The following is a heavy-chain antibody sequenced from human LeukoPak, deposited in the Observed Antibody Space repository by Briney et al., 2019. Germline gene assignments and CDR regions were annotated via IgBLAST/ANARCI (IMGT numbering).Heavy chain of an antibody. J-gene: IGHJ4*02. CDR1: GYSISSGYY. Sequence: SETLSLTFTVSGYSISSGYYWGWIRQPPGKGLEWIGSIYHSGSTYYNPSLKSRVTISVDTSKNQFSLKLSSVTAADTAVYYCARTSWRYFDYWGQGTLVTVSS. CDR2: IYHSGST. D-gene: IGHD2-2*01. CDR3: ARTSWRYFDY. V-gene: IGHV4-38-2*02.